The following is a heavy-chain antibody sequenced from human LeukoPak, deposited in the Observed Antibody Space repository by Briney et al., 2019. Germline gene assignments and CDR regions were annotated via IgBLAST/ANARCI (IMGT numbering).Heavy chain of an antibody. CDR1: GYTFTDYP. V-gene: IGHV1-2*02. J-gene: IGHJ4*02. CDR3: AIFSLAATGNSPY. D-gene: IGHD6-13*01. Sequence: ASVKVSCKASGYTFTDYPIHWVRQAPGQGLEWVGYINPNNGATNSPQKVQGRAALTRDTSSSTAYMELRRLTSDDTAVYYCAIFSLAATGNSPYWGQGSLVTVSP. CDR2: INPNNGAT.